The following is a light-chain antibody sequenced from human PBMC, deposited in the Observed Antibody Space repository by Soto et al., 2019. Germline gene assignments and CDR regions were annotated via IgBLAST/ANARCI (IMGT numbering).Light chain of an antibody. V-gene: IGKV1-39*01. CDR2: IAS. J-gene: IGKJ2*01. Sequence: DIHLNKSPSSLSASVGDRVTITCRASQSISNYLNWYQQKPGKAPNLLIYIASNLHSGVPSRFSGSGSGTDFTLTISSLQPEDFATYYCQQSYSTPYTFGQGTKVDIK. CDR1: QSISNY. CDR3: QQSYSTPYT.